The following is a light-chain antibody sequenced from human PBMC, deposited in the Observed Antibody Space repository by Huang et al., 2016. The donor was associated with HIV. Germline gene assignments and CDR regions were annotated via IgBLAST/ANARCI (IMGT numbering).Light chain of an antibody. CDR3: QQRKYWPPIT. CDR1: QSVNSY. V-gene: IGKV3-11*01. J-gene: IGKJ5*01. CDR2: DAS. Sequence: ETVLTQSPATLSLSPGERATLSCRASQSVNSYLAWYQQKPGQTPRLLIYDASNRATGIPARFSGSGSGTDFTLTISSQEPEDFAVYYCQQRKYWPPITFGQGTRLEIK.